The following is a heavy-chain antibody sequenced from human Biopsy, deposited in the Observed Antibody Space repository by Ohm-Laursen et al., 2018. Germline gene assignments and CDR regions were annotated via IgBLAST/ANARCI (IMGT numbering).Heavy chain of an antibody. CDR3: AAGATWLVHY. D-gene: IGHD6-19*01. V-gene: IGHV4-59*11. CDR2: THDTGTT. Sequence: TLSLTCAASGDSISFPYWGWFRQPPGFVFFYIGSTHDTGTTDYSPSLKTRVSLSVDTSTKVFSLILSSVTAANTAVYYCAAGATWLVHYWGQGTLVTVSS. J-gene: IGHJ4*02. CDR1: GDSISFPY.